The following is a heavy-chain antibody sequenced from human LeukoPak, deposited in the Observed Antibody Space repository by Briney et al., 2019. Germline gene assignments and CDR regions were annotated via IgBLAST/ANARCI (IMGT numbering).Heavy chain of an antibody. CDR2: FDPEDGET. V-gene: IGHV1-24*01. Sequence: ASVKVSCKVSGYTLTELSMHWVRQAPGKGLEWMGGFDPEDGETIYAQKFQGRVTMTEDTSTDTVYMELSSLRSEDTAVYYCATDRSSGWYKVYWGQGTLVTVSS. CDR1: GYTLTELS. CDR3: ATDRSSGWYKVY. D-gene: IGHD6-19*01. J-gene: IGHJ4*02.